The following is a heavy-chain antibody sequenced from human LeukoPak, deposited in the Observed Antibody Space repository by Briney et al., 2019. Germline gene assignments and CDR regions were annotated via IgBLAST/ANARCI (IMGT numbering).Heavy chain of an antibody. D-gene: IGHD6-6*01. Sequence: PGGSLRLSCAASGFTFSSYGMNWVRQAPGKGLEWVSYISSSGSTIYYADSVKGRFTISRDNAKNSLYLQMNSLRAEDAAVYYCACIAASRYYFDYWGQGTLVTVSS. J-gene: IGHJ4*02. CDR2: ISSSGSTI. CDR1: GFTFSSYG. V-gene: IGHV3-48*03. CDR3: ACIAASRYYFDY.